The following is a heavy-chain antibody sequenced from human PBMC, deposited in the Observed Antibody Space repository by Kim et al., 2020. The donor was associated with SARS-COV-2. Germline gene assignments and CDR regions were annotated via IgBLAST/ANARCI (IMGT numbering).Heavy chain of an antibody. CDR2: INTAGGNT. CDR3: ARLVGATTGPIDY. J-gene: IGHJ4*02. Sequence: GGSLRLSCAASGFTFSSNWMNWVRQAPGKGLVWVSRINTAGGNTNYADSVKGRFTISRDNAKNTLSLQMNSLRAEDTAVYYCARLVGATTGPIDYWGQGT. V-gene: IGHV3-74*01. D-gene: IGHD1-26*01. CDR1: GFTFSSNW.